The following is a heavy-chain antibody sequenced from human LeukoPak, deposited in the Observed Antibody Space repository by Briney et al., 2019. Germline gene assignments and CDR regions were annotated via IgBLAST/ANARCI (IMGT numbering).Heavy chain of an antibody. CDR3: ASQRASSPFDY. V-gene: IGHV4-59*04. CDR2: IYYGGST. CDR1: GGSISSYY. D-gene: IGHD2-15*01. J-gene: IGHJ4*02. Sequence: SETLSLTCTVSGGSISSYYWSWIRQPAGKGREWIGSIYYGGSTYYNPSLKSRVTMSVDTSKIQFSLELSSVTAADTAVYYCASQRASSPFDYWGQGTLVTVSS.